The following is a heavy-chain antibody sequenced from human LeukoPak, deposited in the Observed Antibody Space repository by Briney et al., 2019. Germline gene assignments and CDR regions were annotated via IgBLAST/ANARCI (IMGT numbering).Heavy chain of an antibody. D-gene: IGHD3-10*01. CDR3: AKEWDGSGTRLGWFDP. Sequence: QSGGSLRLSCVGSGFTFGSYAMSWVRQAPGKGLDWVSLISGSGGVTYYADSVKGRFTISRDNSKNTLYLQMNSLRAEDTATCYCAKEWDGSGTRLGWFDPWGQGTLVTVSS. CDR1: GFTFGSYA. V-gene: IGHV3-23*01. J-gene: IGHJ5*02. CDR2: ISGSGGVT.